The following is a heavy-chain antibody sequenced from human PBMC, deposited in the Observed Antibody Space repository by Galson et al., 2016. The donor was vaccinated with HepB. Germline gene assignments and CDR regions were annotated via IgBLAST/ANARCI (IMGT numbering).Heavy chain of an antibody. CDR1: GYSFTSYG. Sequence: SVKVSCKASGYSFTSYGINWVRQAAGQGLEWMAWMNPNNGNTGYAQKFQGRLTLTRDTSITTAYMELSSLTSEDTAVYYCASGDRCTDGVCPNIWGQGTMVTVSS. D-gene: IGHD2-8*01. V-gene: IGHV1-8*01. CDR2: MNPNNGNT. CDR3: ASGDRCTDGVCPNI. J-gene: IGHJ3*02.